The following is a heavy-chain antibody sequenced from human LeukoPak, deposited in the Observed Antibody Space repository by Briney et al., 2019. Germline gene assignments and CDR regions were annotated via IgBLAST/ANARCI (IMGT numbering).Heavy chain of an antibody. CDR1: GYTFTGYY. V-gene: IGHV1-2*02. J-gene: IGHJ4*02. CDR2: INTNSGGT. Sequence: AAVKVSCKASGYTFTGYYMHWVRQAPGQGREWMGWINTNSGGTNYVQKFQGRVTMTRDASISTAYMELSRLRSDDTAVYYCAIEYTIFGVVTVRPLPRRLNYWGQGTLVTVSS. CDR3: AIEYTIFGVVTVRPLPRRLNY. D-gene: IGHD3-3*01.